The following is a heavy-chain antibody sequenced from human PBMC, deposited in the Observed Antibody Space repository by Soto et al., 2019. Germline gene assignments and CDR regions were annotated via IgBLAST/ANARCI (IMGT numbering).Heavy chain of an antibody. CDR2: INPYNGNT. CDR3: ARGPTSSRVDY. D-gene: IGHD2-2*01. Sequence: QVQLVQSGGEVKKPGASVKVSCKASGYTFTRHGINWVRQAPGQGLEWLGWINPYNGNTKYAQKVQGRVTMTTDTSKSTAYMDLRSLRSDATAVYYCARGPTSSRVDYWGQGTLVTVSA. J-gene: IGHJ4*02. CDR1: GYTFTRHG. V-gene: IGHV1-18*01.